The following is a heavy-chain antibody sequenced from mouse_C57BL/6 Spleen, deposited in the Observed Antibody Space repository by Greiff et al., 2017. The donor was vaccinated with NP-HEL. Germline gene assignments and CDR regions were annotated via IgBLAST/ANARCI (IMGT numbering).Heavy chain of an antibody. D-gene: IGHD1-1*01. CDR3: ARHYYGSSPAWFAY. V-gene: IGHV5-9*01. CDR1: GFTFSSYT. J-gene: IGHJ3*01. CDR2: ISGGGGNT. Sequence: EVKVEESGGGLVKPGGSLKLSCAASGFTFSSYTMSWVRQTPEKRLEWVATISGGGGNTYYPDSVKGRFTISRDNAKNTLYLQMSSLRSEDTALYYCARHYYGSSPAWFAYWGQGTLVTVSA.